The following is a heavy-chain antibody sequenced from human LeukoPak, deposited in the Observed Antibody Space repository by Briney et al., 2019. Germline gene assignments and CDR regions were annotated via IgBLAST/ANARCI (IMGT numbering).Heavy chain of an antibody. Sequence: SSETLSLTCAVYGGSFSGYYWSWIRQPPGKGLEWIGEINHSGSTNYNPSLKSRVTISVDTSKNQFSLKLSSVTAADTAVYYCARGSSSEDYWGQGTLVTVSS. CDR2: INHSGST. CDR1: GGSFSGYY. CDR3: ARGSSSEDY. J-gene: IGHJ4*02. D-gene: IGHD6-6*01. V-gene: IGHV4-34*01.